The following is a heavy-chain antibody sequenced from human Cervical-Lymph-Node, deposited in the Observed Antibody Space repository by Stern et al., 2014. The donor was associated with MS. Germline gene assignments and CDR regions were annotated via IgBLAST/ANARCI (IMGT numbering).Heavy chain of an antibody. V-gene: IGHV3-43*01. CDR3: ARDRRASYVRHSSYYYSMDV. CDR1: GFTFDEFT. Sequence: EVQLVESGGVVVQPGGSLRLSCAASGFTFDEFTMHWVRQPPGKGLEWISLISRDGDYTSYADSVSGRFTISRDNSKNSLYLRMESLRSEDTALYFCARDRRASYVRHSSYYYSMDVWGHGTTVTVSS. CDR2: ISRDGDYT. D-gene: IGHD3-16*01. J-gene: IGHJ6*02.